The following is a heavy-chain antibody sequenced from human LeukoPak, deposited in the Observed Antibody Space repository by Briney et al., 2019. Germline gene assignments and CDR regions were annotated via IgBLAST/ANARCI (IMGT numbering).Heavy chain of an antibody. V-gene: IGHV1-2*02. Sequence: GASVKVSCKASGYTFTGYYLHWVRQAPGQGLEWMGCVNPNSGDTNYAQKFQGSVTMTRDTSISTVYMELSSLRSEDTALYYCATAGRRLFGVLIPLSFDYWGQGTLVTVSS. CDR1: GYTFTGYY. CDR3: ATAGRRLFGVLIPLSFDY. D-gene: IGHD3-3*01. CDR2: VNPNSGDT. J-gene: IGHJ4*02.